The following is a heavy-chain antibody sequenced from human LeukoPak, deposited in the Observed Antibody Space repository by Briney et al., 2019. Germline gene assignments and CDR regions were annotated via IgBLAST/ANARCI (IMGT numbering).Heavy chain of an antibody. CDR1: GFTVSSNY. D-gene: IGHD2-21*01. J-gene: IGHJ3*02. CDR2: IYRSGSI. Sequence: GGSLRLSCAASGFTVSSNYMTWVRQAPGKGLEWGSVIYRSGSIYYADAVKGRFTISRDNSENTLYLQMNSLRAEDTAVYYCAKRGSDSRAFDIWGQGTMVTVSS. V-gene: IGHV3-53*01. CDR3: AKRGSDSRAFDI.